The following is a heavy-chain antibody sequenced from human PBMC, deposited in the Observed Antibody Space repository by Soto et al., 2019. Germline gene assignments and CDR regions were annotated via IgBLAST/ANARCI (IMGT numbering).Heavy chain of an antibody. CDR2: INSDGSST. Sequence: PGGSLRLSCAASGFTFSSYWMHWVRQAPGKGLVWVSRINSDGSSTSYADSVKGRFTISRDNAKNTLYLQMNSLRAEDTAVYYCALSYSGYALTPEDYYYGMDVWGQGTTVTVSS. J-gene: IGHJ6*02. CDR1: GFTFSSYW. V-gene: IGHV3-74*01. D-gene: IGHD5-12*01. CDR3: ALSYSGYALTPEDYYYGMDV.